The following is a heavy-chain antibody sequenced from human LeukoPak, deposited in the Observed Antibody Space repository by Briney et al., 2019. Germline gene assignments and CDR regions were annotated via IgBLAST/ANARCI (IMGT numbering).Heavy chain of an antibody. D-gene: IGHD1-26*01. CDR2: INPNSDGA. CDR3: ARGETWWEQRRYFDF. CDR1: GYTFTGYY. Sequence: ASVKVSCKASGYTFTGYYIHWVRQAPGQGLEWMGWINPNSDGADYAQKFQGRVTMTSDASINTAYMELSRLTSDDTAMYYCARGETWWEQRRYFDFWGQGTLATVSS. J-gene: IGHJ4*02. V-gene: IGHV1-2*02.